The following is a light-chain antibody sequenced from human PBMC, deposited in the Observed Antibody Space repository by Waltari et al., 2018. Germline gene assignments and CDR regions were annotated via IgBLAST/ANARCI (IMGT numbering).Light chain of an antibody. CDR1: QRISSY. CDR3: QQTYNLIT. CDR2: GAS. J-gene: IGKJ3*01. Sequence: DIQMTQSPSFLSASVVDRVTITCRASQRISSYLNWYQMKPGKAPELLIYGASTVQSGVPSRFSGSGFGTDFTLTISSLQPEDFATYYCQQTYNLITFGPGTKVDLK. V-gene: IGKV1-39*01.